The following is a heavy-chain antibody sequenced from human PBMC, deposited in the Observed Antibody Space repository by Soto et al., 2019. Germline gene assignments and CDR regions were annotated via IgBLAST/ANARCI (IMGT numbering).Heavy chain of an antibody. CDR2: INGDGTST. CDR3: AKNGGGYYYYYMDV. J-gene: IGHJ6*03. Sequence: GGSLRLSCAASGFTFSNYWMHWVRQAPGKGLVWVSRINGDGTSTFYADSVKGRFTISRDNAKNTLHLQMNSLRVEDTALYYCAKNGGGYYYYYMDVWGKGTTVTVSS. CDR1: GFTFSNYW. D-gene: IGHD3-16*01. V-gene: IGHV3-74*01.